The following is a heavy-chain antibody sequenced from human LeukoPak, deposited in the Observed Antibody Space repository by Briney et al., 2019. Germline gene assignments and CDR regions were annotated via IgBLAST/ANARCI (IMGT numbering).Heavy chain of an antibody. Sequence: SETLSLTCAVSGDSIGSGGYSWSWIRQPPGKGLEWIGYIYHSGSTYYNPSLKSRVTISVDRSKNQFSLKLSSVTAADTAVYYCARALYGDYGRVEGNWFDPWGQGTLVTASS. D-gene: IGHD4-17*01. CDR1: GDSIGSGGYS. CDR2: IYHSGST. J-gene: IGHJ5*02. CDR3: ARALYGDYGRVEGNWFDP. V-gene: IGHV4-30-2*01.